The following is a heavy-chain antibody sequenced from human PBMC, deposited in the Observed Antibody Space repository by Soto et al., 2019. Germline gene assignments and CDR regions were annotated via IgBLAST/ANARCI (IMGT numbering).Heavy chain of an antibody. CDR2: IYWNDDK. V-gene: IGHV2-5*01. J-gene: IGHJ5*02. CDR3: AHSAAVIAAAGTGWFDP. D-gene: IGHD6-13*01. CDR1: GFSLSTGGVG. Sequence: SGPTLVNPTQTLTLTCTFSGFSLSTGGVGVGWIRQPPGKALEWLALIYWNDDKRYSPSLKSRLTITKDTSKNQVVLTMTNMDPVDTATYYCAHSAAVIAAAGTGWFDPWGQGTLVTVSS.